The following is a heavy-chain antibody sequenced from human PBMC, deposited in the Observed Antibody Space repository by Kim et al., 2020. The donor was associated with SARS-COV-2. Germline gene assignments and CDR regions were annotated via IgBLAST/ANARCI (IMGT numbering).Heavy chain of an antibody. CDR3: ARSAVVGRGNWFDP. D-gene: IGHD6-19*01. J-gene: IGHJ5*02. V-gene: IGHV1-46*03. Sequence: AQKFPGRVTRTRDTSTSTVYMELSSLRAEDTAVYYCARSAVVGRGNWFDPWGQGALVTVSS.